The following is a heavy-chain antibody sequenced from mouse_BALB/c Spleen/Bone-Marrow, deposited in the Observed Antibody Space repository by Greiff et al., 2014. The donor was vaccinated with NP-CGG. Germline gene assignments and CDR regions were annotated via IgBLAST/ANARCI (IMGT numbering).Heavy chain of an antibody. D-gene: IGHD2-4*01. CDR3: AREGITTWYFDV. Sequence: VKLVESGPGLVAPSQSLSITCTVSGFSLTSYGVHWVRQPPGKGLEWLGVIWAGGSTNYNSALMSRLSISKDNSKSQVFLKMNSLQTDDTAMYHCAREGITTWYFDVWGAGTTVTVSS. CDR1: GFSLTSYG. V-gene: IGHV2-9*02. CDR2: IWAGGST. J-gene: IGHJ1*01.